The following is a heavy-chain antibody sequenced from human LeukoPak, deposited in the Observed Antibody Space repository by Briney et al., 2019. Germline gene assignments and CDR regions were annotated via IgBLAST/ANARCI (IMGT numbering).Heavy chain of an antibody. D-gene: IGHD5-24*01. CDR1: GHTFTAYF. CDR2: INPNSGGT. J-gene: IGHJ5*02. V-gene: IGHV1-2*02. CDR3: AREATDGWFDP. Sequence: GASVKVSCKASGHTFTAYFMHWVRQAPGQGLEWMGWINPNSGGTNFAQKFQGRVTMTRETSISTAYMELSRLRSDDTAVYYCAREATDGWFDPWGQGTLVTVSS.